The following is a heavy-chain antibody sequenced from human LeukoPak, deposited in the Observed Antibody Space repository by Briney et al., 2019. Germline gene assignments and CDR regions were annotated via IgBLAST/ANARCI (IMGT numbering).Heavy chain of an antibody. CDR1: GASISSGSYY. D-gene: IGHD3-10*01. Sequence: SETLSLTCTVSGASISSGSYYWSWIRQPAGKGLEWIGRIYTSGSTSYNPSPKSRVTISVDTSKNQFSLKLSSVTAADTAVYYCARDLDYGSGNFDYWGQGTLVTVSS. CDR3: ARDLDYGSGNFDY. V-gene: IGHV4-61*02. CDR2: IYTSGST. J-gene: IGHJ4*02.